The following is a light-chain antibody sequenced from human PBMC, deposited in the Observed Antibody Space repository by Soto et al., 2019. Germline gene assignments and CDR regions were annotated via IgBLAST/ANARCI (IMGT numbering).Light chain of an antibody. CDR3: QQRHMWPIT. CDR2: DAY. Sequence: EVVLTQSPVTLSLSPGERATLSCRASQSFRGLLAWYQQKPGQAPRLLIYDAYNRATGIPPRSSGSGSGTDFTLTISSLEPEDSAVYYCQQRHMWPITFGQGTRLEMK. CDR1: QSFRGL. J-gene: IGKJ5*01. V-gene: IGKV3-11*01.